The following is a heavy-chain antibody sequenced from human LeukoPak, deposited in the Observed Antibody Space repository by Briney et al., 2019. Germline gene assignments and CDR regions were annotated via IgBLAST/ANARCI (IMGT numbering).Heavy chain of an antibody. Sequence: SETLSLTCAVYGGSFSGYYWSWIRQPPGKGLEWIGEINHSGSTNYNPSLKSRVTISVDTSKNQFSLKLSSVTAADTAVYYCARPRTLPWGGDAFDIWGQGTMVTVSS. CDR3: ARPRTLPWGGDAFDI. J-gene: IGHJ3*02. V-gene: IGHV4-34*01. CDR2: INHSGST. D-gene: IGHD7-27*01. CDR1: GGSFSGYY.